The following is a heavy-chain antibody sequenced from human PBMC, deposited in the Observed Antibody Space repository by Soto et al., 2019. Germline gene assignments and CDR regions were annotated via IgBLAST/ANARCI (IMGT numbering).Heavy chain of an antibody. V-gene: IGHV3-43D*04. Sequence: PGGSLRLSCAASGFTFDYFAMCWVRQVPGKGLEWISLVNWDGDTTFYADSVKGRFIISRDNSKNSVYLQMNSLRSDDSAIYYCAKGATVTTHYQYYGMDVWGRGTTVTVSS. J-gene: IGHJ6*02. D-gene: IGHD4-17*01. CDR1: GFTFDYFA. CDR2: VNWDGDTT. CDR3: AKGATVTTHYQYYGMDV.